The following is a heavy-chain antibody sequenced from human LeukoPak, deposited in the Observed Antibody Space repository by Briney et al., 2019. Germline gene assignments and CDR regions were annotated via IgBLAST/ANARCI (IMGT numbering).Heavy chain of an antibody. CDR3: ARRGMGASDY. CDR1: GGSFSSYY. V-gene: IGHV4-39*07. CDR2: IYYSGST. J-gene: IGHJ4*02. D-gene: IGHD1-26*01. Sequence: PSETLSLTCAVYGGSFSSYYWGWIRQPPGKGLEWIGSIYYSGSTYYNPSLKSRVTISVDTSKNQFSLKLSSVTAANTAVYYCARRGMGASDYWGQGTLVTVSS.